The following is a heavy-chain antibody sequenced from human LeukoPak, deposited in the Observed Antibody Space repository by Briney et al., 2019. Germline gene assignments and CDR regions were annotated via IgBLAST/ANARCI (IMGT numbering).Heavy chain of an antibody. J-gene: IGHJ6*03. V-gene: IGHV3-7*01. CDR2: INQDGSTK. CDR1: GFRFSSHW. CDR3: ARLSAYYYGSFFYYYMDV. D-gene: IGHD3-10*01. Sequence: PGGSLRLSCVASGFRFSSHWMSWVRHTPGKGLEWVANINQDGSTKYYRDFAKGRFTISRDNAQNSLYLQINSLRAEDTALYYCARLSAYYYGSFFYYYMDVWGKGTTVTVSS.